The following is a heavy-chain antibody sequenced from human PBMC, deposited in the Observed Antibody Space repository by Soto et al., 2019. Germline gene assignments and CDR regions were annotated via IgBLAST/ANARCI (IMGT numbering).Heavy chain of an antibody. V-gene: IGHV1-69*13. J-gene: IGHJ6*02. Sequence: SVKVSCKASGGTFGSYAISWVRQAPGQGLEWMGGIIPIFGTANYAQKFQGRVTITADESTSTAYMELSNLRSEDTAVYYCARPVVAVQIFLEIYYYSYSTHFSGQGTTVTVSS. D-gene: IGHD2-15*01. CDR1: GGTFGSYA. CDR2: IIPIFGTA. CDR3: ARPVVAVQIFLEIYYYSYSTHF.